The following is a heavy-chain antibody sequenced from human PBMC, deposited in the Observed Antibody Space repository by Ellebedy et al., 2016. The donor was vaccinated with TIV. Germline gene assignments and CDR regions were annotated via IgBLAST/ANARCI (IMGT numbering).Heavy chain of an antibody. V-gene: IGHV3-30*18. J-gene: IGHJ4*02. Sequence: GESLKISCAVSGFTFSSYGMHWVRQAPGKGLEWVAVISYDGSNKYYADSVKGRFTISRDNSKNTLYLQMNSLRAEDTAVYYCAKDGYYYGSGSYYTPRHWGQGTLVTVSS. CDR3: AKDGYYYGSGSYYTPRH. CDR1: GFTFSSYG. CDR2: ISYDGSNK. D-gene: IGHD3-10*01.